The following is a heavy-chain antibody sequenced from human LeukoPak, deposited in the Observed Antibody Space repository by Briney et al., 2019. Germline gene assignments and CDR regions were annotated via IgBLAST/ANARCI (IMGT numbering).Heavy chain of an antibody. V-gene: IGHV3-30-3*01. Sequence: GGSLRLSCAASGFTFSSYAMHWVRQAPGKGLEWVAVISYDGNNKYYADSVKGRFTISRDNSKNTLYLQMNSLRAEDTAVSYCARGSIVGITMVRGVINPIPPIGDWGQGTLVTVSS. CDR3: ARGSIVGITMVRGVINPIPPIGD. CDR2: ISYDGNNK. D-gene: IGHD3-10*01. J-gene: IGHJ4*02. CDR1: GFTFSSYA.